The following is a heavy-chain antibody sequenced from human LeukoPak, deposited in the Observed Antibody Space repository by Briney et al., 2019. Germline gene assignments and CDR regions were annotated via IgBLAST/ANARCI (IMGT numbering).Heavy chain of an antibody. CDR3: AKRGSCTSTSCLSTAFDS. Sequence: GRSLRLSCAASAFNLSSYAMHWVRQAPGKGLEWVTVISHDGSDKYYTDSAKGRFTISRDNSKNTLYLQMNSLRAEDTAVYYCAKRGSCTSTSCLSTAFDSWGQGTLVTVSS. D-gene: IGHD2-2*01. CDR1: AFNLSSYA. CDR2: ISHDGSDK. J-gene: IGHJ4*02. V-gene: IGHV3-30*04.